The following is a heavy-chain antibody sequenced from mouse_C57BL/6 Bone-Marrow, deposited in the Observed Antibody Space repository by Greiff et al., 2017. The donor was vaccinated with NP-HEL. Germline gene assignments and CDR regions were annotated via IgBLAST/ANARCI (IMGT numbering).Heavy chain of an antibody. Sequence: VQLQQPGAELVRPGTSVKLSCKASGYTFTSYWMHWVKQRPGQGLEWIGVIDPSDSYTNYNQKFKGKATLTVDTSSSTAYMQLSSLTSEDSAVYYGARDGYDTLYFDYWGQGTTLTVSS. V-gene: IGHV1-59*01. D-gene: IGHD2-2*01. CDR1: GYTFTSYW. CDR2: IDPSDSYT. CDR3: ARDGYDTLYFDY. J-gene: IGHJ2*01.